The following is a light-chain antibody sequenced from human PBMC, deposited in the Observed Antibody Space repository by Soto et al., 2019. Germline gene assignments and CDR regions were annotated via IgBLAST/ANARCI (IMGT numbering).Light chain of an antibody. V-gene: IGKV1-5*01. CDR1: QSISSW. Sequence: DIQLTQSPSTLSASVGDRVTITCRASQSISSWLAWYQQRPGKAPQLLISDASNLESGVPSRFSGSGSGTHFTLTISSLQPDDVATYYCQHYNSWREFTFGPGTKVDVK. CDR3: QHYNSWREFT. CDR2: DAS. J-gene: IGKJ3*01.